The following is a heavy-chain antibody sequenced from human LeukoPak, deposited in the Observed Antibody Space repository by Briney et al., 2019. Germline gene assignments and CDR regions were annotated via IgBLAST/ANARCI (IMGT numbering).Heavy chain of an antibody. V-gene: IGHV4-38-2*02. CDR2: IYHSGST. CDR3: ARDTNWNDGGDYFDY. CDR1: GYSISSGYY. D-gene: IGHD1-1*01. Sequence: SETLSLTCTVSGYSISSGYYWGWIRQPPGKGLEWIGSIYHSGSTYYNPSPKSRVTISVDTSKNQFSLKLSSVTAAGTAVYYCARDTNWNDGGDYFDYWGQGTLVTVSS. J-gene: IGHJ4*02.